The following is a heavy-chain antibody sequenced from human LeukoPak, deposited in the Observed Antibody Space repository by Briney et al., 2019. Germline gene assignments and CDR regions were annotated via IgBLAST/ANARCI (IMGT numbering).Heavy chain of an antibody. CDR1: GFTFTNYR. CDR3: ARENGDYTDAFDI. Sequence: PRGSPRLSCAASGFTFTNYRMTWVGQAPGKGLEWVSSISSTSGYIFYADSVQGRFTISRDNAKSSLYLQMNSLRAEDTAVYYCARENGDYTDAFDIRGQGKLGTVSS. V-gene: IGHV3-21*01. D-gene: IGHD4-17*01. CDR2: ISSTSGYI. J-gene: IGHJ3*02.